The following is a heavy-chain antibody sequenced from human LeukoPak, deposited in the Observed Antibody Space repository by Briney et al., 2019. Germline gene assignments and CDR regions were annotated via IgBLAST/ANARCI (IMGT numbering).Heavy chain of an antibody. V-gene: IGHV1-18*04. CDR2: ISAYNGNT. Sequence: ASVKVSCKASGYTFTGYYMHWVRQAPGQGLEWMGWISAYNGNTNYAQKLQGRVTMTTDTSTSTAYMELRSLRSDDTAVYYCARDLFPLDDYGDLYYFDYWGQGTLVTVSS. CDR1: GYTFTGYY. CDR3: ARDLFPLDDYGDLYYFDY. D-gene: IGHD4-17*01. J-gene: IGHJ4*02.